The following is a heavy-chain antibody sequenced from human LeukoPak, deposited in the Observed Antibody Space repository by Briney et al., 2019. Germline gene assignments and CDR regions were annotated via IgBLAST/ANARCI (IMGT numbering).Heavy chain of an antibody. D-gene: IGHD1-26*01. CDR1: GFTFSSYA. Sequence: GSLRLSCAASGFTFSSYAMHWVRQAPGKGLEWVAVISYDGSNKYYADSVKGRFTISRDNSKNTLYLQMNSLRAEDTAVYYCARETNPRIVGATPFDYWGQGTLVTVSS. J-gene: IGHJ4*02. CDR3: ARETNPRIVGATPFDY. V-gene: IGHV3-30-3*01. CDR2: ISYDGSNK.